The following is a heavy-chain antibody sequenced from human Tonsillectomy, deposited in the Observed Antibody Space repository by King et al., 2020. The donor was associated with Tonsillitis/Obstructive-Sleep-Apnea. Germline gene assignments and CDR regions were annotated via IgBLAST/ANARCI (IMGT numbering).Heavy chain of an antibody. D-gene: IGHD4-17*01. J-gene: IGHJ5*02. CDR2: IDPSDSYT. Sequence: QLVQSGAEVKKPGESLRISCKGSGYSFTSYWISWVRQVPGKGLEWMGRIDPSDSYTNYSPSFQGHVTVSADKSISTAYLQWSSLKASDTAMYYCARLPTDYGALSDIRATDHPFDPWGQGTLVTVSS. CDR3: ARLPTDYGALSDIRATDHPFDP. V-gene: IGHV5-10-1*01. CDR1: GYSFTSYW.